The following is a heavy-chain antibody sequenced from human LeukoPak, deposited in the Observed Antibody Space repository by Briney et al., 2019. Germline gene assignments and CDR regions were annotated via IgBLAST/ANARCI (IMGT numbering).Heavy chain of an antibody. V-gene: IGHV4-61*10. CDR2: IYYSGST. D-gene: IGHD3-22*01. Sequence: PSETLSLTCTVSGGSISSGSYYWSWIRQPAGKGLEWIGRIYYSGSTNYNPSLKSRVTISVYTSKNQFSLKLSSVTAADTAVYYCARLKYYYDSSGYRAEYFQHWGQGTLVTVSS. CDR1: GGSISSGSYY. CDR3: ARLKYYYDSSGYRAEYFQH. J-gene: IGHJ1*01.